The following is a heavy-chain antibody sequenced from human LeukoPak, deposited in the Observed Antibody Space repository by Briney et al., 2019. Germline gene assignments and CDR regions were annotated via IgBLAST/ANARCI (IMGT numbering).Heavy chain of an antibody. V-gene: IGHV3-74*01. Sequence: GGSLRLSCAASGFTFSSYWMHWVRQAPGKGLVWVSHINTDGSTTTYADSVKGRFTISRDNAKNTLYLQMNSLRAEGTAVYYCGRGNGHAFDIWGQGTMVTVSS. J-gene: IGHJ3*02. D-gene: IGHD2-8*01. CDR3: GRGNGHAFDI. CDR2: INTDGSTT. CDR1: GFTFSSYW.